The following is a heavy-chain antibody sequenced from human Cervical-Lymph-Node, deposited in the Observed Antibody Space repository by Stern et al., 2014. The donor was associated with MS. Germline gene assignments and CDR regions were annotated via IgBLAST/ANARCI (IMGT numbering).Heavy chain of an antibody. CDR3: ARDLYYGDYRYYYGMDV. J-gene: IGHJ6*02. CDR1: GFTFNSYA. V-gene: IGHV3-23*04. Sequence: VQLVESGGGLVQPGGSLRLSCAASGFTFNSYAMPWVRQAPGKGLEWVSTLRGTGGSTYYADSVKGRFTISRDNSKNTLYLQMNSLRAEDTGVYFCARDLYYGDYRYYYGMDVWGQGTAVTVSS. D-gene: IGHD4-17*01. CDR2: LRGTGGST.